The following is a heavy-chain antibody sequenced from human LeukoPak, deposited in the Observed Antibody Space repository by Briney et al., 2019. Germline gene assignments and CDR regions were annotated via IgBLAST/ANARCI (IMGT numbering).Heavy chain of an antibody. CDR1: GYTFTSYY. J-gene: IGHJ6*02. D-gene: IGHD3-3*01. CDR3: ASHHDFRAHYYYYGVDV. CDR2: INPSGGST. Sequence: ASVKVSCKASGYTFTSYYMHWVRQAPGQGLEWMGIINPSGGSTSYAQKFQGRVTMTRDTSTSTVYMELSSLRSEDTAVYYCASHHDFRAHYYYYGVDVWGQGTTVTVSS. V-gene: IGHV1-46*01.